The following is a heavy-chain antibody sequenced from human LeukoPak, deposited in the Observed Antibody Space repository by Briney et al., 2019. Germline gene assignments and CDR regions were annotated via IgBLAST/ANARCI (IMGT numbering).Heavy chain of an antibody. D-gene: IGHD3-3*01. CDR2: ISSSSSYI. CDR3: ARAIFGVAKNKRGMDV. CDR1: GFTFISYS. V-gene: IGHV3-21*01. J-gene: IGHJ6*02. Sequence: SGGSLRLSCAASGFTFISYSMNWVRQAPGKGLEWVSSISSSSSYIYYADSVKGRFTISRDNAKNSLYLQMNSLRAEDTALYYCARAIFGVAKNKRGMDVWGQGTTVTVSS.